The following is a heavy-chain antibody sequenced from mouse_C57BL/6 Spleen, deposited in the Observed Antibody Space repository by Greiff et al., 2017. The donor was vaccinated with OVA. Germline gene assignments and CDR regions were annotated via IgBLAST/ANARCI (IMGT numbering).Heavy chain of an antibody. CDR1: GYTFTSYW. D-gene: IGHD2-4*01. CDR3: APVDYDGGCYAMDY. CDR2: IDPSDSYT. Sequence: QVQLQQPGAELVRPGTSVKLSCKASGYTFTSYWMHWVKQRPGQGLEWIGVIDPSDSYTNYNQKFKGKATLTVDTSSSTAYMQLSSLTSEDSAVYYGAPVDYDGGCYAMDYWGQGTSVTVSA. V-gene: IGHV1-59*01. J-gene: IGHJ4*01.